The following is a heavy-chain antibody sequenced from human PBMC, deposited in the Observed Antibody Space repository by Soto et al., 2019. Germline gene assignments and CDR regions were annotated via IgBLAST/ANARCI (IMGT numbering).Heavy chain of an antibody. CDR2: IERDDDDK. Sequence: SGPTLVNPTETLTLTCTFSGFSLTSPEMCESWIRQSPGKALEWLALIERDDDDKYYSTSLKTRLTISKDTRKNQVVLTMANMEPADTATYYCARSIRGPRRFNGMDVWGQGXAVTVYS. CDR1: GFSLTSPEMC. V-gene: IGHV2-70*13. J-gene: IGHJ6*02. D-gene: IGHD1-20*01. CDR3: ARSIRGPRRFNGMDV.